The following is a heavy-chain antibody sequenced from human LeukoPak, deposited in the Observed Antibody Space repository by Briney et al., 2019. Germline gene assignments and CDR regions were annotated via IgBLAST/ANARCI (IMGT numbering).Heavy chain of an antibody. CDR3: AKDQGKAMVRGVYYY. Sequence: AGGSLRLSCAASGFTFSSYAMSWVRQAPGKGLEWVSAISGSGGSTYYADSVKGRFTISRDNSKNTLYLQMNSLRAEDTAVYYCAKDQGKAMVRGVYYYWGQGTLVTVSS. V-gene: IGHV3-23*01. CDR1: GFTFSSYA. J-gene: IGHJ4*02. CDR2: ISGSGGST. D-gene: IGHD3-10*01.